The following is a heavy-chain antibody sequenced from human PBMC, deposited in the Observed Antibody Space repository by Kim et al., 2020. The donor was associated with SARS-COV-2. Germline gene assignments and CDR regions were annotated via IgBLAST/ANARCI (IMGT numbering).Heavy chain of an antibody. CDR3: ACGGYDSAETIDY. J-gene: IGHJ4*02. D-gene: IGHD5-12*01. V-gene: IGHV5-51*01. Sequence: YSPSFQGQVTISADKSISTAYLQWSSLKASDTAMYYCACGGYDSAETIDYWGQGTLVTVSS.